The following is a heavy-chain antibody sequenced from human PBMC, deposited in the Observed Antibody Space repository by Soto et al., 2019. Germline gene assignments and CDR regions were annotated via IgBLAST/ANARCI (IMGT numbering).Heavy chain of an antibody. Sequence: QVQLVQSGAEVKKPGSSVKVSCKASGGTFSSYAISWVRQAPGQGLEWMGGIIPIFGTANYAQKFQGRVTITADKSTSTAYMELSSLRSEDTAVYYCARGPDCGGDCYLSSEEDYWGQGTLVTVSS. J-gene: IGHJ4*02. CDR1: GGTFSSYA. V-gene: IGHV1-69*06. CDR2: IIPIFGTA. CDR3: ARGPDCGGDCYLSSEEDY. D-gene: IGHD2-21*02.